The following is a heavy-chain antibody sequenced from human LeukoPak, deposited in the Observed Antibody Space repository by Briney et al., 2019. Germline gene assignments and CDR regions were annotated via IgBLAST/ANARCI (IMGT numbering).Heavy chain of an antibody. D-gene: IGHD6-19*01. V-gene: IGHV3-66*01. CDR3: ASLGYSSGWSFFDY. J-gene: IGHJ4*02. CDR2: LFSGGNT. Sequence: GGSLRLSCIASGLTLRTYAMSWVRQDPGKGLEWVSVLFSGGNTYYADSVKGRFTISRDNSKNSLYLQMNSLRAEDTAVYYCASLGYSSGWSFFDYWGQGTLVTVSS. CDR1: GLTLRTYA.